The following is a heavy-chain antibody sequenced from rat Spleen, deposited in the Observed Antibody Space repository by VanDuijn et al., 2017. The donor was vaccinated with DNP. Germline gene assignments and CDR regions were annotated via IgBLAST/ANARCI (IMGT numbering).Heavy chain of an antibody. CDR3: TTRGHNKDYFFDY. CDR2: LNYDGGST. Sequence: EVQLVESGGGLVQPGRSLKLSCAASGFTFSDYYMTWVRQAPTKGLEWVASLNYDGGSTYYRDSVKGRFTNSRDNTKSTLYLQMDSLRYEDTATYFCTTRGHNKDYFFDYWGQGNMVTVSS. J-gene: IGHJ2*01. D-gene: IGHD1-6*01. CDR1: GFTFSDYY. V-gene: IGHV5-20*01.